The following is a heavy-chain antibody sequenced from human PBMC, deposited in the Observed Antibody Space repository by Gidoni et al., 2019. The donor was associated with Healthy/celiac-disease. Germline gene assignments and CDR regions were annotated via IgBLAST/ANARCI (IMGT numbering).Heavy chain of an antibody. V-gene: IGHV5-51*01. Sequence: EVQLVQSGAEVKNPGESLKISCKGSGYSFTSYWIGWVRQMPGKGLEWMGIIYPGDSDTRYSPSFQGQATISADKSISTAYLQWSSLKASDTAMYYCARGLVVVAATPYYFDYWGQGTLVTVSS. CDR2: IYPGDSDT. D-gene: IGHD2-15*01. CDR1: GYSFTSYW. CDR3: ARGLVVVAATPYYFDY. J-gene: IGHJ4*02.